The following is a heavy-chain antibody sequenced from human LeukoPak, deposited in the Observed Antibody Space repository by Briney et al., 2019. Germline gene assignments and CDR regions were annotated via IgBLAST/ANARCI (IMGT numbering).Heavy chain of an antibody. CDR3: ARYVVYGSGKYYFDY. CDR2: IYYSGST. V-gene: IGHV4-59*08. J-gene: IGHJ4*02. Sequence: SETLSLTCTVSGGSISSYYWSWIRQPPGKGLEWIGYIYYSGSTNYNPSLKSRVTISVDTSKDQFSLKLSSVTAADTAVYYCARYVVYGSGKYYFDYWGQGTLVTVSS. CDR1: GGSISSYY. D-gene: IGHD3-10*01.